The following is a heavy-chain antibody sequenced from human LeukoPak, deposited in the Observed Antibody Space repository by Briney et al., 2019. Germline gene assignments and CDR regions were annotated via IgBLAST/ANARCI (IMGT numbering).Heavy chain of an antibody. CDR2: IYYSGST. CDR1: GGSISSYY. Sequence: SETLSLTCTVSGGSISSYYWSWIRQPPGKGLEWIGYIYYSGSTNYTPSLKSRVTISVDTSKNQFSLKLSSVTAADTAVYYCARSYGSGAGHYYYYGMDVWGQGTTVTVSS. V-gene: IGHV4-59*01. CDR3: ARSYGSGAGHYYYYGMDV. D-gene: IGHD3-10*01. J-gene: IGHJ6*02.